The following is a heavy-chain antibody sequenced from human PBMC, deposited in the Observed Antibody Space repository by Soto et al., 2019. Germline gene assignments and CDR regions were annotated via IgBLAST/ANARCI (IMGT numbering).Heavy chain of an antibody. Sequence: QVTLKESGPVLVKPTETLTLTCTVSGFSLSNTRMGVSWIRQPPGKALEWLAHIFSNDAKSYSTSLKSRLTISKHTSKSQVVLTVTNMDPVDTATYYCARIRWIREYYFDYWGQGTLVAVSS. CDR2: IFSNDAK. D-gene: IGHD5-18*01. CDR3: ARIRWIREYYFDY. V-gene: IGHV2-26*01. J-gene: IGHJ4*02. CDR1: GFSLSNTRMG.